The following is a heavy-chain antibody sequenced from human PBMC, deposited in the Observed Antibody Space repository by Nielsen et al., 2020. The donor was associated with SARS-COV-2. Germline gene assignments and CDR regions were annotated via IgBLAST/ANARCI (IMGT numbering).Heavy chain of an antibody. J-gene: IGHJ4*02. V-gene: IGHV1-18*01. CDR2: ISAYDGTT. CDR3: ARDSGSRGDF. D-gene: IGHD3-16*01. Sequence: WVRQAPGQRLEYLGWISAYDGTTKYAQKVQDRIAVTTDTSTSTAYMELRNLRSDDTAMYYCARDSGSRGDFWGQGTLVTVSS.